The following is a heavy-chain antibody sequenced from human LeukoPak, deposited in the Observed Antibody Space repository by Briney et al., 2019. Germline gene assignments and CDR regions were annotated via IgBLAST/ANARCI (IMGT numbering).Heavy chain of an antibody. V-gene: IGHV3-30-3*01. Sequence: PGGSLRLSYAASGFTFSSYAMHWVRQAPGKGLEWVAVISYDGSNKYYADSVKGRFTISRDNSKNTLYLQMNSLRAEDTAVYYCARENCGGDCYSSYYYYYGMDVWGQGTTVTVSS. J-gene: IGHJ6*02. CDR1: GFTFSSYA. CDR2: ISYDGSNK. CDR3: ARENCGGDCYSSYYYYYGMDV. D-gene: IGHD2-21*02.